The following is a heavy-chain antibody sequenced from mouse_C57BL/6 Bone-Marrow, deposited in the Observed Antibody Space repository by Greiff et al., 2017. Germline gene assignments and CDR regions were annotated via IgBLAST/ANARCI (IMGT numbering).Heavy chain of an antibody. CDR3: AREGFDY. CDR2: ISSGGSYT. Sequence: EVPGVESGGDLVKPGGSLKLSCAASGFTFSSYGMSWVRQTPDKRLEWVATISSGGSYTYYPDSVKGRFTISRDNAKNTLYLQMSSLKSEDTAMYYCAREGFDYWGQGTTLTVSS. V-gene: IGHV5-6*01. CDR1: GFTFSSYG. J-gene: IGHJ2*01.